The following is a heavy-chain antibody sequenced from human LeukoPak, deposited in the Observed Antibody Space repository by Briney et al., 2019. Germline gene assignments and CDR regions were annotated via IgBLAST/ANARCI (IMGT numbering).Heavy chain of an antibody. CDR2: IYYSGST. CDR3: ARTYYDYVWGSFPQYYFDY. D-gene: IGHD3-16*01. J-gene: IGHJ4*02. Sequence: SETLSLTCTVSGVSISSYYWSWVRQPPGKGLEWVGYIYYSGSTYYNPSLKSRVTISVDTSKNQFSLKLSSVTAADTAVYYCARTYYDYVWGSFPQYYFDYWGQGTLVTVSS. V-gene: IGHV4-59*04. CDR1: GVSISSYY.